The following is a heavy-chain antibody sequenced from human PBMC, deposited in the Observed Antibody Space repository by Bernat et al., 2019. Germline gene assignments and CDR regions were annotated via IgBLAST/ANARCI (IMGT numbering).Heavy chain of an antibody. CDR2: IKSETDGGTS. CDR1: GFTFSKTW. Sequence: EVQLVESGGGLVEPGGSLRLSCAASGFTFSKTWMNWVRQAPGKGLEWVGRIKSETDGGTSEYAAPVEDRFTISRDDSSNTLYLQMNSLKTEDTAVYYCTTPLFKTTNYWGQGTLVTVSS. V-gene: IGHV3-15*01. J-gene: IGHJ4*02. D-gene: IGHD4-11*01. CDR3: TTPLFKTTNY.